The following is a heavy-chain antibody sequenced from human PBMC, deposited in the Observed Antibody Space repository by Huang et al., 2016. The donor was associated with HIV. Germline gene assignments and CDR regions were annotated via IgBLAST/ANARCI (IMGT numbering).Heavy chain of an antibody. V-gene: IGHV4-59*11. CDR2: IYSSGST. CDR1: GGSISSHY. J-gene: IGHJ4*02. D-gene: IGHD3-10*01. Sequence: QVQLQESGPGLVKPSETLSLTCTVSGGSISSHYWSWIRQPPGKGLEWIGSIYSSGSTNYNPSLKSRVTISVDTSKNQFSLKLSSVTAADTAVYYCARDTMVRGFDYWGQGTLVTVSS. CDR3: ARDTMVRGFDY.